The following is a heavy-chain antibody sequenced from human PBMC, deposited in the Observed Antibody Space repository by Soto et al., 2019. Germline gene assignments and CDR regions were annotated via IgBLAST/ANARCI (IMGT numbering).Heavy chain of an antibody. CDR3: ARSRRGAYSSGWYSPSGYYNYGIDV. J-gene: IGHJ6*02. CDR1: GYRLTSYW. CDR2: IYPGDSDT. Sequence: PGESLKISCKGSGYRLTSYWIGWVRLMPGKGLEWMGIIYPGDSDTKYSPSLQGQVSISADTSISTAYLQWTSLKASDTAMYYCARSRRGAYSSGWYSPSGYYNYGIDVWGQGTKVTVSS. V-gene: IGHV5-51*01. D-gene: IGHD6-19*01.